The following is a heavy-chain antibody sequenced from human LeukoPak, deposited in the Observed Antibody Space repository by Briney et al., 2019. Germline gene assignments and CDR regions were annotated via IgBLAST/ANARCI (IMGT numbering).Heavy chain of an antibody. CDR2: IDPDGTTV. Sequence: GGSLRLSCEGSGFTFRSDWLNWVRQPPGKGPVWVAHIDPDGTTVNYADSVKGRFTVSRDNARNTLYLFMHSLRAEDTAVYFSARHRPREYSGYYPFDYWGRGTLVTVSS. D-gene: IGHD5-12*01. J-gene: IGHJ4*02. CDR3: ARHRPREYSGYYPFDY. V-gene: IGHV3-74*01. CDR1: GFTFRSDW.